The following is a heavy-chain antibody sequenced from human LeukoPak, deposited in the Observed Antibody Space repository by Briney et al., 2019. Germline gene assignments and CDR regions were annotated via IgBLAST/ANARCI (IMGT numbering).Heavy chain of an antibody. J-gene: IGHJ4*02. Sequence: PGGSLRLSCAASGFTFDDYAMHWVRQAPGKGLEWVSGISWNSGSIGYADSVKGRFTISRDNAKNSLYLQMNSLRAEDTALYYCAKDVDTAMVSSSPLDYWGQGTLVTVSS. V-gene: IGHV3-9*01. CDR1: GFTFDDYA. D-gene: IGHD5-18*01. CDR3: AKDVDTAMVSSSPLDY. CDR2: ISWNSGSI.